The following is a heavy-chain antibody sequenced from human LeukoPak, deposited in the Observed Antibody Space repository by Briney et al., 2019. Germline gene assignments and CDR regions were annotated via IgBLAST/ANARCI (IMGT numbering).Heavy chain of an antibody. J-gene: IGHJ6*02. CDR3: ARVNCGGDCYPWGKYYAMDV. CDR1: GFTFSTYS. Sequence: PGGSLRLSCVASGFTFSTYSMNWVRQAPGEGLEWVSSISSSSLYIYYADSVRGRFTISRDNAKNSLYLQMNSLRAEDAAVYYCARVNCGGDCYPWGKYYAMDVWGQGTMVTVSS. V-gene: IGHV3-21*01. D-gene: IGHD2-21*02. CDR2: ISSSSLYI.